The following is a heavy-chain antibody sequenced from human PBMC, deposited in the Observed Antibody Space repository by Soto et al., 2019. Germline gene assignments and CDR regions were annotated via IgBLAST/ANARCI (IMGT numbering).Heavy chain of an antibody. CDR1: GGSISSYY. CDR2: IYYSGST. CDR3: ARHDYGDYDCYFDY. V-gene: IGHV4-59*08. Sequence: SETLSLTCTVSGGSISSYYWSWIRQPPGKGLEWIGYIYYSGSTNYNPSLKSRVTISVDTSKNQFSLKLSSVTAADTAVYYCARHDYGDYDCYFDYWGQGTLVTVSS. D-gene: IGHD4-17*01. J-gene: IGHJ4*02.